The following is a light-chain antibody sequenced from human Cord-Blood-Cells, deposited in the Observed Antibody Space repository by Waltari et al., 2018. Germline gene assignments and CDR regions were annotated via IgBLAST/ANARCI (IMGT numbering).Light chain of an antibody. J-gene: IGKJ4*01. CDR1: QSISSY. Sequence: DIQMTQSPSSLSASVGDRVTITCRVSQSISSYLNWYQQKPGKAPKLLIYAASSLQSGVPSRFSGSGSGTDFTLTISSLQPEDFATYYCQQSYSTPPTFGGRTKVEIK. CDR2: AAS. CDR3: QQSYSTPPT. V-gene: IGKV1-39*01.